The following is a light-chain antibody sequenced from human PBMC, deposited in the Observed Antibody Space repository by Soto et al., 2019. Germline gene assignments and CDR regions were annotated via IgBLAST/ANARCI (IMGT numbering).Light chain of an antibody. Sequence: ETVMTQSPATLSVSPGERATLSCRAGQSVNSYLAWYQQKPGQAPRLLIRGASARATGIPARFSGSGSGTEFTLTISSLQSEDFAVYYCQQYNQWPLTFGGGTEVEI. V-gene: IGKV3-15*01. CDR2: GAS. J-gene: IGKJ4*01. CDR3: QQYNQWPLT. CDR1: QSVNSY.